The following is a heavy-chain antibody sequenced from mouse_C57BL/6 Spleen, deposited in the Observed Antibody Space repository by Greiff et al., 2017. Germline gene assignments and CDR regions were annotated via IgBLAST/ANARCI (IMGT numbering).Heavy chain of an antibody. Sequence: QVQLQQPGAELVRPGSSVKLSCKASGYTFTSYWMHWVKQRPIQGLEWIGNIDPSDSETHYNQKFKDKATLTVDKSSCTAYMQLSSLTSEDSAVXYCARASYYGSSYLFAYWGQGTLVTVSA. CDR1: GYTFTSYW. CDR2: IDPSDSET. D-gene: IGHD1-1*01. V-gene: IGHV1-52*01. J-gene: IGHJ3*01. CDR3: ARASYYGSSYLFAY.